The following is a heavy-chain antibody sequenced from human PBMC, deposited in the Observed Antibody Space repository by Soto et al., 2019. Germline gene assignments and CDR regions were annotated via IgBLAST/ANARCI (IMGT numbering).Heavy chain of an antibody. CDR1: GGSFSGYY. D-gene: IGHD3-9*01. CDR3: ASQGLPYFDWSPTPLYYMDV. V-gene: IGHV4-34*01. CDR2: INHSGNT. Sequence: QVQLQQWGAGLLEPSETLSLTCAVYGGSFSGYYWSWIRQPPGKGLEWIGEINHSGNTNYNPSLKSRVTISVDKSKNKFSLKLSSVTAADTAVYYCASQGLPYFDWSPTPLYYMDVWGKGTTVTVSS. J-gene: IGHJ6*03.